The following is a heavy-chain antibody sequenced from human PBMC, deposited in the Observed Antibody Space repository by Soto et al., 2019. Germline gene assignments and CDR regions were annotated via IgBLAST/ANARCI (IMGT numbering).Heavy chain of an antibody. CDR2: IYPGDSDT. V-gene: IGHV5-51*01. CDR1: GYSFTSYW. CDR3: ARPPFPRTPYYSDY. J-gene: IGHJ4*02. Sequence: GESLKISCKGSGYSFTSYWIGWVRQMPGKGLEWMGIIYPGDSDTRYSPSFQGQVTISADKSISTAYLQWSSLKAPDTAMYYCARPPFPRTPYYSDYWGQGTRVPVSS.